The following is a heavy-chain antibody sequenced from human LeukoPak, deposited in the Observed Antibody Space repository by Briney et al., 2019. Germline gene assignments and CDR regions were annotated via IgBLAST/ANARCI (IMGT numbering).Heavy chain of an antibody. CDR2: IYYSGST. Sequence: SETLSLTCTVSGGSISSYYWSWIRQPPGKGLEWIGYIYYSGSTNYNPSLKSRVTISVDTSKNQFSLKLSTVTAADTAVYYCARTLRGYFDLWGRGTLVTVSS. D-gene: IGHD4-17*01. V-gene: IGHV4-59*01. J-gene: IGHJ2*01. CDR1: GGSISSYY. CDR3: ARTLRGYFDL.